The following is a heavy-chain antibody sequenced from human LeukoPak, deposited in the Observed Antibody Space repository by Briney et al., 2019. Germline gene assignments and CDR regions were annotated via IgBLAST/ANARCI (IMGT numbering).Heavy chain of an antibody. V-gene: IGHV3-74*01. D-gene: IGHD1-14*01. Sequence: GGSLRLSCAASGFTFSNHWMHWVRQAPGKGLMWVSRINRGGSRTDYADSVKGRFIISRDDAKNTLYLQMNSLRAEDTAVYYYARGRYYFDSWGQGTLVTVSS. CDR1: GFTFSNHW. J-gene: IGHJ4*02. CDR2: INRGGSRT. CDR3: ARGRYYFDS.